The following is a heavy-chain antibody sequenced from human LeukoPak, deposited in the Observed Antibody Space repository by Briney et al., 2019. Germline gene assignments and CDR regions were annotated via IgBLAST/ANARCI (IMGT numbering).Heavy chain of an antibody. CDR1: GFTFSNYG. D-gene: IGHD2-2*01. CDR2: ISGSGDST. J-gene: IGHJ4*02. CDR3: VKGLRPTTCYLCSD. Sequence: GGSLRLSCVASGFTFSNYGMSWVRQAPGEGLEWVSSISGSGDSTHYADSVKGRFTISRDNSQNTLFLQMSGLRAEDTAVYYCVKGLRPTTCYLCSDWGQGTLVTVSS. V-gene: IGHV3-23*01.